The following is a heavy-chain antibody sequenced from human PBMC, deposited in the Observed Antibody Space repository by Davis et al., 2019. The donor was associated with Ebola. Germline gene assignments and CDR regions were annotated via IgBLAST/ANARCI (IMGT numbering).Heavy chain of an antibody. CDR2: ILDDGTSK. CDR1: GFPFSSFG. D-gene: IGHD6-19*01. CDR3: TTQWLVLFARDY. J-gene: IGHJ4*02. Sequence: GGSLRLSCAASGFPFSSFGMHWVRQGQGKGLDWVASILDDGTSKFYAEFVKGRFTISRDDSKNTAYLQMNSLKTEDTAVYYCTTQWLVLFARDYWGQGTLVTVSS. V-gene: IGHV3-30*03.